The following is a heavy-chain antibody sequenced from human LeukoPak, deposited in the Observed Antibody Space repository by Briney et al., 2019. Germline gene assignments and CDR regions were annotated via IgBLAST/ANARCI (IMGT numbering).Heavy chain of an antibody. D-gene: IGHD3-22*01. CDR2: IYPGDSDT. Sequence: GASLKISCKGSGYSFTSYWIGWVRQMPGKGLEWMGIIYPGDSDTRYSPSFQGQVTISADKSISTAYLQWSSLKASDTAMYYSARQVWYYDSSGYYYGYYYGMDVWGQGTTVTVSS. CDR3: ARQVWYYDSSGYYYGYYYGMDV. CDR1: GYSFTSYW. V-gene: IGHV5-51*01. J-gene: IGHJ6*02.